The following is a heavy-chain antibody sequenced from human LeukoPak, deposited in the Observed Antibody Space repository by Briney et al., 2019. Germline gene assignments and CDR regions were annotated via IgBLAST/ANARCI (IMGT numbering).Heavy chain of an antibody. CDR2: ISTTSSAI. CDR3: ARVIGSYGDSAY. V-gene: IGHV3-48*04. CDR1: GFTFSSYS. J-gene: IGHJ4*02. Sequence: GGSLRLSCAASGFTFSSYSINWVRQAPGKGLEWVSYISTTSSAIYYADSVKGRFTISRDNAKNSLYLQMNSLRAEDTAVYYCARVIGSYGDSAYWGQGTLVTVSS. D-gene: IGHD3-16*01.